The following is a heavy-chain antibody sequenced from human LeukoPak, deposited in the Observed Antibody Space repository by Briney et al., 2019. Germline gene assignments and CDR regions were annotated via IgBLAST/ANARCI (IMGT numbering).Heavy chain of an antibody. J-gene: IGHJ4*02. CDR2: ISYDGSNK. CDR3: AKGAWFSSSYDY. V-gene: IGHV3-30*18. D-gene: IGHD6-6*01. CDR1: GFTFSSYG. Sequence: GGSLRLSCAASGFTFSSYGMHWVRQAPGKGLEWVAVISYDGSNKYYADSVKGRFTISRDNSKKTLYLQMNSLRGEDTAVYYCAKGAWFSSSYDYWGQGTLVTVSS.